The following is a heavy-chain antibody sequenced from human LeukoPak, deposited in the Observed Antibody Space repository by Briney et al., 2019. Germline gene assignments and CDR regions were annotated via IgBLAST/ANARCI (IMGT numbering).Heavy chain of an antibody. D-gene: IGHD2-21*02. CDR3: ARHCGGDCYFWAFDI. J-gene: IGHJ3*02. CDR1: GYTFTCYY. Sequence: ASVKVSCKASGYTFTCYYMHWVRQAPGQGLEWMGWINPNSGGTNYAQKFQGRVTMTRDTSISTAYMELSRLRSDDTAVYYCARHCGGDCYFWAFDIWGQGTMVTVSS. V-gene: IGHV1-2*02. CDR2: INPNSGGT.